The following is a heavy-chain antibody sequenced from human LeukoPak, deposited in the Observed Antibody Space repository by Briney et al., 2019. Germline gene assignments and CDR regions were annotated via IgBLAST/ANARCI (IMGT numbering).Heavy chain of an antibody. CDR1: GYSFRTYG. V-gene: IGHV1-18*01. Sequence: ASVTLSFTSSGYSFRTYGISWVRQAPGPGLEWMGWINAKDGNTIYAQRFQDRVIMTTDTSTSTVYMELRSLTSDDPAVYYCARGTQYEYLGGSNSSSDIWGQGTRVTVSS. D-gene: IGHD3-16*02. CDR3: ARGTQYEYLGGSNSSSDI. J-gene: IGHJ4*02. CDR2: INAKDGNT.